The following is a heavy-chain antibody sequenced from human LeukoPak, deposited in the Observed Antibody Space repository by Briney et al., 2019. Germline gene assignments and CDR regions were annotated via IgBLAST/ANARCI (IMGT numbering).Heavy chain of an antibody. CDR3: ARPRHNWNYCFDY. D-gene: IGHD1-7*01. Sequence: SETLSLTCTVSGGSISSSGYYWGWIRQTPGKGLEWIGSIYYGGSPYYNPSLKSRVTISVDTSKNQFSLKMTSVTAADTAVYYCARPRHNWNYCFDYWGQGTLVTVSS. CDR2: IYYGGSP. J-gene: IGHJ4*02. V-gene: IGHV4-39*01. CDR1: GGSISSSGYY.